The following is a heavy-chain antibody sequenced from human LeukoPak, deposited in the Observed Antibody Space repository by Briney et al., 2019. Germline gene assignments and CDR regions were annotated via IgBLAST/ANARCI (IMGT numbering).Heavy chain of an antibody. V-gene: IGHV4-59*08. Sequence: SETLSLTCTVSGGSISSYYWSWIRQPPGKGLEWIGYIYYSGSTNYNPSLKSRVTISVDTSKNQFSLKLSSVTAADTAVYYCARLGGDCSSTSCPNYGMDVWGQGTTVTVSS. CDR3: ARLGGDCSSTSCPNYGMDV. CDR1: GGSISSYY. J-gene: IGHJ6*02. D-gene: IGHD2-2*01. CDR2: IYYSGST.